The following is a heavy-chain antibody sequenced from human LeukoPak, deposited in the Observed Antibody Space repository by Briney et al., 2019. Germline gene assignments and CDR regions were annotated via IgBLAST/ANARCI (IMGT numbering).Heavy chain of an antibody. J-gene: IGHJ4*02. CDR2: ISAYNGNT. D-gene: IGHD1-26*01. CDR1: SYTFTSYG. CDR3: ARDGGAQWEPPHFDY. Sequence: ASVKVSCKASSYTFTSYGISWVRQAPGQGLEWMGWISAYNGNTNYAQKLQGRVTMTTDTSTSTAYMELRSLRSDDTAVYYCARDGGAQWEPPHFDYWGQGTLVTVSS. V-gene: IGHV1-18*01.